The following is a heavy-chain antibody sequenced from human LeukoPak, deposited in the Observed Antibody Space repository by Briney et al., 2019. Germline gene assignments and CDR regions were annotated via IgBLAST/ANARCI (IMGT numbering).Heavy chain of an antibody. CDR3: ARAYGGNSEAFDY. J-gene: IGHJ4*02. Sequence: ASVKVSCKASGYTFTSYDINWVRQAPGQGLEWMGRINPNSGGTNYAQKFQGRVTMTRDTSISTAYMELSRLRSDDTAVYYCARAYGGNSEAFDYWGQGTLVTVSS. CDR1: GYTFTSYD. D-gene: IGHD4-23*01. V-gene: IGHV1-2*06. CDR2: INPNSGGT.